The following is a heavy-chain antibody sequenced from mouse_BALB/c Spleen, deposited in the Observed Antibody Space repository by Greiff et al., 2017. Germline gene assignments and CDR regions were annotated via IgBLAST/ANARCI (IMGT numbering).Heavy chain of an antibody. D-gene: IGHD6-1*01. CDR1: GFSLTGYG. Sequence: QVQLKESGPGLVAPSQSLSITCSVSGFSLTGYGVNWVRQPPGKGLVWLGMIWGEGSTDYNSPLKYRLSISKDNSKSEVFLKMDSLQTYDTTRYYWTRERWRPHDCAVDYRGQGASVTGSS. V-gene: IGHV2-6-7*01. CDR2: IWGEGST. J-gene: IGHJ4*01. CDR3: TRERWRPHDCAVDY.